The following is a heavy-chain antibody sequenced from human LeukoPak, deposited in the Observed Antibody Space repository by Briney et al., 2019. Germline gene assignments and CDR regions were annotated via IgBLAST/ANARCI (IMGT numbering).Heavy chain of an antibody. J-gene: IGHJ4*02. CDR3: AKDLYDRSGYSVTFDY. Sequence: GGSLRLSCAASGFTFSSSAMSWVRQAPGKGLEWVSAISSTSGSTYHADSVKGRFTISRDNSKNTLYLQMNSLRAEDTAVYYCAKDLYDRSGYSVTFDYWGQGTLVTVSS. CDR2: ISSTSGST. CDR1: GFTFSSSA. D-gene: IGHD3-22*01. V-gene: IGHV3-23*01.